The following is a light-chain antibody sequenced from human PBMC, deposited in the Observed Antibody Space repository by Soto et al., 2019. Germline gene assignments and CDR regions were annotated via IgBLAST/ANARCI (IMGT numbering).Light chain of an antibody. CDR1: QSVPSNF. Sequence: EIVLTQSPGTLSLSPGERATLSCRASQSVPSNFLAWYQQKPGQAPILVIYGVSRRATGIPDRFSGSGSGTDFPITISRLEPEDFAVYYCQQYDSSWTFGQGTKVEIK. J-gene: IGKJ1*01. CDR2: GVS. CDR3: QQYDSSWT. V-gene: IGKV3-20*01.